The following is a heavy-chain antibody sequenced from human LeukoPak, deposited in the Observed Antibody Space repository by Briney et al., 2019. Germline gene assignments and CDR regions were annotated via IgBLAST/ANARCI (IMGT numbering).Heavy chain of an antibody. V-gene: IGHV3-21*01. CDR2: ISSSNFYI. CDR3: ARVLDGYNLSPCDY. J-gene: IGHJ4*02. Sequence: GGSLRLSCAASGFTFSSYSMNWVRQAPGKGLEWLSSISSSNFYIYYADSIKGRFTISRDDAKNSLYLQMNSLRAEDTAVYYCARVLDGYNLSPCDYWGQGSLVTDSS. CDR1: GFTFSSYS. D-gene: IGHD5-24*01.